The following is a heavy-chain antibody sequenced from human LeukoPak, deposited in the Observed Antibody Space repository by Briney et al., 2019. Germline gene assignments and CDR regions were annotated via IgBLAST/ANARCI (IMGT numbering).Heavy chain of an antibody. Sequence: SETLSLTCTVSGGSISSGSYYWGWIRQPPGKGLEWIGTIYYSGSTYYNPSLKSRVTISVDTSKNQFSLKLSSVTAADTAVYYCARPVMYGGSYPTINYFDYWGQGTLVTVSS. V-gene: IGHV4-39*01. CDR1: GGSISSGSYY. D-gene: IGHD1-26*01. CDR3: ARPVMYGGSYPTINYFDY. J-gene: IGHJ4*02. CDR2: IYYSGST.